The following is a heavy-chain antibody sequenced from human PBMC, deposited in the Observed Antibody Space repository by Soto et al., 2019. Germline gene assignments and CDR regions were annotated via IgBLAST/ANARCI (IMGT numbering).Heavy chain of an antibody. CDR2: ISGSGGST. CDR1: GFTFSSYA. J-gene: IGHJ5*02. Sequence: EVQLLESGGGLVQPGGSLRLSCAASGFTFSSYAMSWVRQAPGKGLEWVSAISGSGGSTYYADSVKGRFTISRYNSKNPLYLQMNSLRAEDTAVHYCAKEDLGLGYCSGGSCYVNCFDPCGQGTLVTVSS. D-gene: IGHD2-15*01. CDR3: AKEDLGLGYCSGGSCYVNCFDP. V-gene: IGHV3-23*01.